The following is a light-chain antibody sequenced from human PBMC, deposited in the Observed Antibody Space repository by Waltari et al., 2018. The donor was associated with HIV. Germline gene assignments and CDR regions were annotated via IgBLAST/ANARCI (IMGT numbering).Light chain of an antibody. V-gene: IGKV1-39*01. CDR2: AAS. CDR3: QQYYNTPWT. Sequence: DIQMTQSPSSLSASVGDRVTITCRASQSISNYLNWYQQKPGKAPKFLIYAASTLQTGVPSRFSGGGSGTDFTLTISSLQPEDVAVYYCQQYYNTPWTFGQGTKVEIK. J-gene: IGKJ1*01. CDR1: QSISNY.